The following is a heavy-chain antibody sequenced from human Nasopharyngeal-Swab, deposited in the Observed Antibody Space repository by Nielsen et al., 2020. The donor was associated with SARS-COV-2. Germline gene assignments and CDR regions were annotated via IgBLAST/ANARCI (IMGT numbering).Heavy chain of an antibody. D-gene: IGHD2-2*01. CDR3: ASGNCGSTSCTSQKYYYYYYMDV. Sequence: SETLSLTCTVSGGSISSYYWSWIRQPPGKGLEWIGYIYYSGSTNYNPSLKSRVTISVDTSKNQFSLKLSSVTAADTAVYYCASGNCGSTSCTSQKYYYYYYMDVWGKGTTVTVSS. CDR2: IYYSGST. CDR1: GGSISSYY. J-gene: IGHJ6*03. V-gene: IGHV4-59*08.